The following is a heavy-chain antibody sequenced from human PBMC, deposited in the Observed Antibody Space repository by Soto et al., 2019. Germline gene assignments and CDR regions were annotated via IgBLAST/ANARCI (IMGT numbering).Heavy chain of an antibody. CDR1: GFTFSSYA. D-gene: IGHD6-13*01. Sequence: PGGSLRLSCAASGFTFSSYAMTWVRQAPGKGLGWVSSISSGSSYIYYADSVKGRFTISRDNAKNSLYLQMNSLRAEDTAVYYCARDLRGIAAAGTGMDVWGQGTTVTVSS. J-gene: IGHJ6*02. CDR3: ARDLRGIAAAGTGMDV. V-gene: IGHV3-21*01. CDR2: ISSGSSYI.